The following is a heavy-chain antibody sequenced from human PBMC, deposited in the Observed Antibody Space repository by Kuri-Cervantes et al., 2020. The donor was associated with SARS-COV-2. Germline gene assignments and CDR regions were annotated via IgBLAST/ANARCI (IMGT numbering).Heavy chain of an antibody. CDR1: GESFSGYY. V-gene: IGHV4-34*01. CDR2: VNHRGST. CDR3: ARFYDCFDY. Sequence: SQTLSLTCAFYGESFSGYYWNWIRQSPGKGLEWIGEVNHRGSTNYNPSLTSRVTISVDTSSKQFSLHLSSVTAADTAVYYCARFYDCFDYWGQGTLVTVSS. J-gene: IGHJ4*02. D-gene: IGHD3-16*01.